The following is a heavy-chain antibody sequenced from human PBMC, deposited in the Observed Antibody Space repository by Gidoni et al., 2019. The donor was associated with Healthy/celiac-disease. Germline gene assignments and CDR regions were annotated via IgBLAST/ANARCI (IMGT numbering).Heavy chain of an antibody. Sequence: QVQLQESGPGLVKPSETLSLTCTVSGGSISSYYWSWIREPPGKGLEWIGYIYYSGSTNYNPSLKSRVTISVDTSKNQFSLKLSSVTAADTAVYYCARVGGYSGSYYELDYWGQGTLVTVSS. CDR1: GGSISSYY. CDR2: IYYSGST. J-gene: IGHJ4*02. CDR3: ARVGGYSGSYYELDY. D-gene: IGHD1-26*01. V-gene: IGHV4-59*01.